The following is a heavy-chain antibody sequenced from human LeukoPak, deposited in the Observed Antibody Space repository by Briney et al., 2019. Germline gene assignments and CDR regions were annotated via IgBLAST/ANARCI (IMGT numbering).Heavy chain of an antibody. D-gene: IGHD6-13*01. Sequence: SETLSLTCTVSGGSISSYYWSWIRQPPGKGLEWIGYIYYSGSTYYNPSLKGRVTISVDTSKNQFSLKLSSVTAADTAVYYCASTSRIAAAGADWFDPWGQGTLVTVSS. CDR3: ASTSRIAAAGADWFDP. CDR1: GGSISSYY. CDR2: IYYSGST. J-gene: IGHJ5*02. V-gene: IGHV4-59*06.